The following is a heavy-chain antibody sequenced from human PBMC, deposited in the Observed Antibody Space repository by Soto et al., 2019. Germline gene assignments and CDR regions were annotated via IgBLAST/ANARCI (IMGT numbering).Heavy chain of an antibody. CDR3: ALISTYYYDSSGPQMDY. D-gene: IGHD3-22*01. CDR1: GYTFTSYG. J-gene: IGHJ4*02. Sequence: ASVKVSCKASGYTFTSYGISWVRQAPGQGLEWMGWLSAYNGNTNYAQKLRGRVTMTTDTSTSTAYMELRSLRSDDTAVYYCALISTYYYDSSGPQMDYWGQGTLVTVSS. CDR2: LSAYNGNT. V-gene: IGHV1-18*04.